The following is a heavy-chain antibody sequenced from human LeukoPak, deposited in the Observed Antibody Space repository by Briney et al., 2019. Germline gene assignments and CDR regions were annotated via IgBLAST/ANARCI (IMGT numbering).Heavy chain of an antibody. CDR2: VNLQGST. V-gene: IGHV4-4*02. J-gene: IGHJ4*02. Sequence: SGTLSLTCGVSGGSITNTNYWTWVRQPPGKGLEWIGEVNLQGSTNYNPSLMGRVAISVDTSENHISLQLTSVTAADTSVYYCAREGGPYRPLDYSGQGTLVTVSS. CDR1: GGSITNTNY. CDR3: AREGGPYRPLDY.